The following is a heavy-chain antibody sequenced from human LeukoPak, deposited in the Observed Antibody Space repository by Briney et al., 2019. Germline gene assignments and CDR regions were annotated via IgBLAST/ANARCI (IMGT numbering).Heavy chain of an antibody. CDR1: GFTFSSYA. Sequence: GGSLRLSCAVSGFTFSSYAMTWVRQAPGRGLEWVSYISSSGSTIYYADSVKGRFTISRDNAKNSLYLQMNSLRAEDTAVYYCARDNGYSYGYAPRDAFDIWGQGTMVTVSS. V-gene: IGHV3-48*03. CDR2: ISSSGSTI. CDR3: ARDNGYSYGYAPRDAFDI. D-gene: IGHD5-18*01. J-gene: IGHJ3*02.